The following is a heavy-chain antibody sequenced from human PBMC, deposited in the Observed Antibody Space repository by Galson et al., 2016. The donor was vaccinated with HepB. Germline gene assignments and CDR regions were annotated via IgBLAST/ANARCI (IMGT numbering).Heavy chain of an antibody. V-gene: IGHV3-64D*06. CDR2: ISTNGGYT. Sequence: SLRLSCAASGFTLISYAMHWVRQAPGKGLEYVSTISTNGGYTNYADSVKGRFTISRDNSKNTLYLQMSSLRPEDTAVYYCVKGGYYDRKGFDYWGQGSLVTGSS. D-gene: IGHD3-22*01. CDR1: GFTLISYA. J-gene: IGHJ4*02. CDR3: VKGGYYDRKGFDY.